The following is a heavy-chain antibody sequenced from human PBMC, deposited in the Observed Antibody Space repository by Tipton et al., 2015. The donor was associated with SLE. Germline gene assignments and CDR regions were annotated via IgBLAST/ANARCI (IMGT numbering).Heavy chain of an antibody. CDR3: AKDGNWNLFNWFDP. CDR2: ITNDGSET. D-gene: IGHD1-1*01. V-gene: IGHV3-74*01. Sequence: SLRLSCAASGFTFSNYKMHWVRQAPGKGLVWVSRITNDGSETTYADAVKGRFTISRDNAKNTLYLQMNSLRAEDTAVYYCAKDGNWNLFNWFDPWGQGTLVTVSS. J-gene: IGHJ5*02. CDR1: GFTFSNYK.